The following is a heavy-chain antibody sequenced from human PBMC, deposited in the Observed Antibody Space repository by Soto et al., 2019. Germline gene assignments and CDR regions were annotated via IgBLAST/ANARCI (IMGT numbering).Heavy chain of an antibody. J-gene: IGHJ3*02. V-gene: IGHV1-8*01. CDR2: MNPNSGNT. CDR1: GYTFTSYD. Sequence: ASVKVSCKASGYTFTSYDINWVRQATGQGLEWMGWMNPNSGNTGYAQKFQGRVTMTRNTSISTAYMEMSSLRSEDTAVYYCARGLHYYDSSGDYLDAFDIWGQGTMVTVSS. D-gene: IGHD3-22*01. CDR3: ARGLHYYDSSGDYLDAFDI.